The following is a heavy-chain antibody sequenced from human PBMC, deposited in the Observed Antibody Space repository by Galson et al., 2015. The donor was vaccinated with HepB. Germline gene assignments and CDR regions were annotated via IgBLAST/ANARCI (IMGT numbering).Heavy chain of an antibody. Sequence: SLRLSCAASGFTFSSYSMNWVRQAPGKGLEWVSYISSSSSTIYHADSVKGRFTISRDNSKNTLYLQMNSLRAEDTAVYYCAKENPGWLLPFDYWGQGTLVTVSS. CDR3: AKENPGWLLPFDY. D-gene: IGHD3-22*01. CDR2: ISSSSSTI. J-gene: IGHJ4*02. V-gene: IGHV3-48*01. CDR1: GFTFSSYS.